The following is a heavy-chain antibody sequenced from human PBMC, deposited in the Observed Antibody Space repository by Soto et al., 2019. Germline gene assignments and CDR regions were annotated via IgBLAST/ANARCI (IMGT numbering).Heavy chain of an antibody. CDR1: GFTFSSYA. CDR3: ARRGSGSYYDY. CDR2: ISGSGGST. V-gene: IGHV3-23*01. J-gene: IGHJ4*02. D-gene: IGHD1-26*01. Sequence: EVQLLESGGGLVQPGGSLRLSCAASGFTFSSYAMRWVRQAPVKGLEWVSAISGSGGSTYYADSVKGRFTTSRDNSKNKLYLQMNSLRAEDTSVYYCARRGSGSYYDYWGQGTLVTVSS.